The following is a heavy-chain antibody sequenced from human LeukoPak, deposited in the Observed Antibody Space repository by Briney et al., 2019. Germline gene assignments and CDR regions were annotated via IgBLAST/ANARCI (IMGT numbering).Heavy chain of an antibody. V-gene: IGHV5-10-1*01. CDR2: IDPSDSYT. J-gene: IGHJ4*02. Sequence: HGESLRISCRTSGYTFTNYWITWVRQMPGKGLEWMGRIDPSDSYTNYRPSFEGHVTFSTDKSTATVYLQWSSLEASDTAIYYCARLSNPYCSGGTCSPTPFDSWGQGTLVTVSS. CDR3: ARLSNPYCSGGTCSPTPFDS. D-gene: IGHD2-15*01. CDR1: GYTFTNYW.